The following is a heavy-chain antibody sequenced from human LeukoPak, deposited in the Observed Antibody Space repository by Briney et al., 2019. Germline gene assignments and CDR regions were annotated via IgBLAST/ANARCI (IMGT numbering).Heavy chain of an antibody. Sequence: SETLSLTCSVSGGSISSSNYYWDWIRQPPGKGLEWIGSIYSSGSTYYNPSLKSRVTLSVDTSKNQFSLKLSSVTAADTAVYYCAREYSTKDAFDIWGQGTMVTVSS. V-gene: IGHV4-39*07. CDR3: AREYSTKDAFDI. CDR1: GGSISSSNYY. J-gene: IGHJ3*02. D-gene: IGHD6-13*01. CDR2: IYSSGST.